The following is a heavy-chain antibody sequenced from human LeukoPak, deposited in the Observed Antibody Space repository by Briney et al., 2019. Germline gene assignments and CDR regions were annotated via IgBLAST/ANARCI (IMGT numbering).Heavy chain of an antibody. CDR2: IKVDGSEK. CDR1: GFTFSNYW. V-gene: IGHV3-7*03. D-gene: IGHD6-13*01. J-gene: IGHJ4*02. Sequence: NPGGSLRLSCAASGFTFSNYWMSWVRQAPGKGLEWVANIKVDGSEKYYLDSVRGRFTISRDNAKNSVYLQMNSLRAEDTAVYFCAKGRCGDSSCWYFDAWAKGTRVTVSS. CDR3: AKGRCGDSSCWYFDA.